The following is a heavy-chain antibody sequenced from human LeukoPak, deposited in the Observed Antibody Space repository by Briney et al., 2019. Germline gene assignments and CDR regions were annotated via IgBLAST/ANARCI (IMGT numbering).Heavy chain of an antibody. CDR1: GRTFSSYA. J-gene: IGHJ4*02. V-gene: IGHV1-69*05. D-gene: IGHD5-18*01. Sequence: SVKLSCKASGRTFSSYAISWVRQAPGQGLEWVGMILPIFGTANYAETFKGRVTITTDEATSTDYMELSMMRSEDTAVYYCARGGYSYGYSFDYWGQGTLVTVSS. CDR3: ARGGYSYGYSFDY. CDR2: ILPIFGTA.